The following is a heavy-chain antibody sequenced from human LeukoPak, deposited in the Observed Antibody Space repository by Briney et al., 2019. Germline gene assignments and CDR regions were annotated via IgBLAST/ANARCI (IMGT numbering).Heavy chain of an antibody. Sequence: SQTLSLTCTVSGGSISSGGYYWSWIRQHPGKGLEWIGYIYYSGSTYYNPSLKSRVTISVDTSKNQFSLELSSVTAADTAVYYCARGFGSNLDYWGQGTLVTVSS. CDR3: ARGFGSNLDY. J-gene: IGHJ4*02. V-gene: IGHV4-31*03. CDR1: GGSISSGGYY. CDR2: IYYSGST. D-gene: IGHD3-10*01.